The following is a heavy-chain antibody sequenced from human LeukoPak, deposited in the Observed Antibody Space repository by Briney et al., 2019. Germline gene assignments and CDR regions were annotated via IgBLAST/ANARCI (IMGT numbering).Heavy chain of an antibody. D-gene: IGHD3-10*01. CDR1: GYTFTSYD. V-gene: IGHV1-8*01. Sequence: ASVKVSCKASGYTFTSYDINWVRQATGQGLEWMGWMNPNSGNTGYAQKFQGRVTMTRNTSISTAYMELSSLRSEDTAVYYCARRDLHSGSPNGNDFDYWGQGTLITVSS. CDR3: ARRDLHSGSPNGNDFDY. CDR2: MNPNSGNT. J-gene: IGHJ4*02.